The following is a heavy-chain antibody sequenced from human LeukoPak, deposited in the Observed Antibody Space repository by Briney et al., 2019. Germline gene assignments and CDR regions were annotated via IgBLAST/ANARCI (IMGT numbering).Heavy chain of an antibody. CDR1: GFSLSTTGVG. V-gene: IGHV2-5*01. CDR3: ARVDTAMVHLDY. D-gene: IGHD5-18*01. J-gene: IGHJ4*02. Sequence: SGPTLVNPTQTLTLTCTFSGFSLSTTGVGVGWIRQPPGKALEWLAVTYWNNDKSYSPSLKSRLTITKDTSKNQVVLTMTNMDPVDTATYYCARVDTAMVHLDYWGQGTLVTVSS. CDR2: TYWNNDK.